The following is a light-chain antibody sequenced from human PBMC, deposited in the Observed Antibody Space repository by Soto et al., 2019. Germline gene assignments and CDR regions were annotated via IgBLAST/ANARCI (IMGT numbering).Light chain of an antibody. J-gene: IGLJ2*01. CDR3: SSYTSGSALVV. CDR2: EVS. Sequence: QSVLTQPASVSGSPGQSITISCTGTSSDVGDYKYVSWYQHHPGKAPKLIIYEVSNRPSGVSNRFSASKSGNTASLTISGLQAEDEADYYCSSYTSGSALVVFGGGTNLTVL. V-gene: IGLV2-14*01. CDR1: SSDVGDYKY.